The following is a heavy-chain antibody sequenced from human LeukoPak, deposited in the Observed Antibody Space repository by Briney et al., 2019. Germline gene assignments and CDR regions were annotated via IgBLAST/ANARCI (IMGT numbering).Heavy chain of an antibody. Sequence: PSETLSLTCTVSGVSTSSYYWGWIRQPPGQGLEWIGYVYYSGNTNYSPSLKSRVTISIDTSRNQFSLRLSSVTAADTAVYYGARVGSGCSDSWGQGTLVTVSS. CDR1: GVSTSSYY. D-gene: IGHD6-19*01. V-gene: IGHV4-59*01. CDR3: ARVGSGCSDS. J-gene: IGHJ4*02. CDR2: VYYSGNT.